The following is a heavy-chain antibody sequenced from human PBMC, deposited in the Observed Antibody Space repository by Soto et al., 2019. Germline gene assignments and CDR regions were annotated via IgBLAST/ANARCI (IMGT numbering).Heavy chain of an antibody. D-gene: IGHD7-27*01. V-gene: IGHV3-23*01. CDR2: ISGSGSNT. CDR3: ALGWYFDL. J-gene: IGHJ2*01. CDR1: GFTFSSYA. Sequence: VQLLESGGNLVQPGGSQRLSCAASGFTFSSYALSWVRQAPGKGLEWVSAISGSGSNTYYAESVKGRFTVSRDDSKSTLYLQMNSLRPEDTAVYYCALGWYFDLWGRGTLVTVSS.